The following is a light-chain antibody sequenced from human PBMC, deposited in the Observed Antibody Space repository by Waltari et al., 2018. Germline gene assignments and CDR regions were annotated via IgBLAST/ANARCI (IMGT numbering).Light chain of an antibody. CDR1: QPISNW. V-gene: IGKV1-5*03. J-gene: IGKJ4*01. CDR3: QQYNSYSLLT. CDR2: KAS. Sequence: DIQMTQSPSTLSASVGDRVIINCRASQPISNWLAWYQQKPGKAPKLLIYKASTLESGVPSRFSGSGSGTEFTLTISSLQPDDFATYYCQQYNSYSLLTFGGGTKVEIK.